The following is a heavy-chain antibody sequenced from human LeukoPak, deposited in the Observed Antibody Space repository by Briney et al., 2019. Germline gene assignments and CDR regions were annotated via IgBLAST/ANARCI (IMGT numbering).Heavy chain of an antibody. V-gene: IGHV4-34*01. CDR3: ARQPPTYYDFWSGYYYYYYYMDV. Sequence: PSETLSLTCAVYGGSFSGYYWSWIRQPPGKGLEWIGEINHSGSTNYNPSLKSRVTISVDTSKNQFSLKLSSVTAADTAVYYCARQPPTYYDFWSGYYYYYYYMDVWGRGTTVTVSS. CDR2: INHSGST. CDR1: GGSFSGYY. D-gene: IGHD3-3*01. J-gene: IGHJ6*03.